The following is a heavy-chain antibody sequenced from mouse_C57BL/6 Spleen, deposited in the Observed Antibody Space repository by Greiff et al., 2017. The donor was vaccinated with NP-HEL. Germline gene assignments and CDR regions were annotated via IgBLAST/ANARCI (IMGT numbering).Heavy chain of an antibody. CDR3: ARLTTVVAPYAMDY. CDR2: INPGSGGT. Sequence: QVQLQQSGAELVRPGTSVKVSCKASGYAFTNYLIEWVKQRPGQGLEWIGVINPGSGGTNYNGKFKGKATLTADKSSSTAYMQLSSLTSEDSAVYFCARLTTVVAPYAMDYWGQGTSVTVSS. J-gene: IGHJ4*01. V-gene: IGHV1-54*01. CDR1: GYAFTNYL. D-gene: IGHD1-1*01.